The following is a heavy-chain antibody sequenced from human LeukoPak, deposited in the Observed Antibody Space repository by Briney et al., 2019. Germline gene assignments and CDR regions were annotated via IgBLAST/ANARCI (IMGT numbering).Heavy chain of an antibody. CDR2: ISGTGGST. Sequence: GGSLRLSCAASGFTFSSYAMSWVRQAPGKGLEWVSAISGTGGSTYYADSVKGRFTISRDNSKNTLYLQMNSLRAEDTAVYYCAKGKYYYGSGCYYNAADAFDIWGQGTKVTVSS. V-gene: IGHV3-23*01. CDR3: AKGKYYYGSGCYYNAADAFDI. D-gene: IGHD3-10*01. CDR1: GFTFSSYA. J-gene: IGHJ3*02.